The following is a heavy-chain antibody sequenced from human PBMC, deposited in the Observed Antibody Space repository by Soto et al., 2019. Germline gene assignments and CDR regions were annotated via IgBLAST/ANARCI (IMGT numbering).Heavy chain of an antibody. D-gene: IGHD6-19*01. CDR3: ARDAVGSSGWYDY. CDR1: GYTFTSYD. CDR2: INADNGNT. Sequence: ASVKVSCKASGYTFTSYDINWVRQAPGQGLEWMGWINADNGNTNYAQKLQGRVTITRDTSTSTAYMELRSLRSDDTAVYYCARDAVGSSGWYDYWGQGTLVTVSS. V-gene: IGHV1-18*01. J-gene: IGHJ4*02.